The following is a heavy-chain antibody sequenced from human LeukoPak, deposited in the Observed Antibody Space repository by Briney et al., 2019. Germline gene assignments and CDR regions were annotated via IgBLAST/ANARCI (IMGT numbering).Heavy chain of an antibody. V-gene: IGHV3-23*01. CDR1: GFTFSDYA. D-gene: IGHD1-26*01. J-gene: IGHJ4*02. Sequence: GSLRLSCAASGFTFSDYAMSWVRQAPGKGLEWVSAISDRGDRTWDADSVKGRFTISRDNSKNTLYLQMNSLRAEDTAVYYCARGVGSGSRLRAGDYWGQGTLVTVSS. CDR3: ARGVGSGSRLRAGDY. CDR2: ISDRGDRT.